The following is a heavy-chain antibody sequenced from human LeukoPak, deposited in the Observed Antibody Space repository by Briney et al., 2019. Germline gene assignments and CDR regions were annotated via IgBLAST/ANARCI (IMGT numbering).Heavy chain of an antibody. CDR1: GFTFGGYG. D-gene: IGHD1-14*01. J-gene: IGHJ4*02. Sequence: GGSLRLSCAGSGFTFGGYGMHWFRQTPGKGLEWVAVIAYDGSRAFYADSVKGRFTISRDNSKNTMSVQMDDLRAEDTAVYYCTRYNNDHFDYWGQGTLVIVSS. V-gene: IGHV3-33*01. CDR3: TRYNNDHFDY. CDR2: IAYDGSRA.